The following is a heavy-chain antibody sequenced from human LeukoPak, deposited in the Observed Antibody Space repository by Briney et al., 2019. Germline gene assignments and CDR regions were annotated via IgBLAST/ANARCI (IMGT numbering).Heavy chain of an antibody. CDR1: GYSFTSNY. Sequence: ASVKVSCKASGYSFTSNYIHWVRQAPGQGLEWMGMIYPRDGSTSYAQKFQGRVTVTRDTSTSTVHMELSGLRSEDTAVYYCARDNRRMVATASDYWGQGTLVTVSS. CDR2: IYPRDGST. D-gene: IGHD5-12*01. V-gene: IGHV1-46*01. J-gene: IGHJ4*02. CDR3: ARDNRRMVATASDY.